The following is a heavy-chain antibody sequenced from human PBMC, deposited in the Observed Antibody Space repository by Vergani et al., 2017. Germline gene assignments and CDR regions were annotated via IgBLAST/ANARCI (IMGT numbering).Heavy chain of an antibody. Sequence: QLQLQESGPGLVKPSETLSLTCTVSGGSISSSSYYWGWIRQPPGKGLEWIGSIYYSGSTYYNPSLKSRVTISVDTSKNQFSLKLSSVTAADTAVYYCARATVAGIFDYWGQGTLVTVSS. CDR3: ARATVAGIFDY. J-gene: IGHJ4*02. CDR2: IYYSGST. V-gene: IGHV4-39*07. D-gene: IGHD6-19*01. CDR1: GGSISSSSYY.